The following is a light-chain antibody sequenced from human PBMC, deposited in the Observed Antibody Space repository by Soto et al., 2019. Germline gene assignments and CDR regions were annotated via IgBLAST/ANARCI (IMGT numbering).Light chain of an antibody. Sequence: DIQMTQSPSSLSASVGDRVTITCRASQSISSYLNWYQQKPGKAPKLLIYAASSLQSGVQSRFSGSGSGTEFTLTISSLQPEDFATYYCQQSYSIPLTFGQGTKVEIK. CDR2: AAS. CDR3: QQSYSIPLT. J-gene: IGKJ1*01. V-gene: IGKV1-39*01. CDR1: QSISSY.